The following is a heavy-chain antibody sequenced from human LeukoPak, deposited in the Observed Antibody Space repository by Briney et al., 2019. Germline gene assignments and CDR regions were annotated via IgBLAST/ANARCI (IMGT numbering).Heavy chain of an antibody. D-gene: IGHD3-10*01. Sequence: PSEALSLTCTVSGGSVSHASYYWSWIRQPPGKGLEWIGYVYNSGSTSYNPSLKSRVTISVDTSRNQFSLKLSSVTAADTAVYYCARVTYYYGSGSYFPFDYWGQGTLVTVSS. CDR2: VYNSGST. CDR1: GGSVSHASYY. V-gene: IGHV4-61*01. J-gene: IGHJ4*02. CDR3: ARVTYYYGSGSYFPFDY.